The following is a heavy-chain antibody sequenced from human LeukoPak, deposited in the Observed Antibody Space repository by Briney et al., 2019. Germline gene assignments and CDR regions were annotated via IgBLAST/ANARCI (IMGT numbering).Heavy chain of an antibody. V-gene: IGHV3-11*06. CDR3: ARVRYGSGSYPLYYFDY. J-gene: IGHJ4*02. CDR2: SSSYT. D-gene: IGHD3-10*01. Sequence: SSSYTNYPVSVKRRFTISRDNAKNSLYLQMNSLRAEDTAVYYCARVRYGSGSYPLYYFDYWGQGTLVTVSS.